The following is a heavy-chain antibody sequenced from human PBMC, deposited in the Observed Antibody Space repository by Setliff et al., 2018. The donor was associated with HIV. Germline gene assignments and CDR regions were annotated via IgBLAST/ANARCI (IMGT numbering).Heavy chain of an antibody. CDR3: AREPDRIPYYS. D-gene: IGHD2-15*01. Sequence: PSETLSLTCTVSGGSISSSSYYWGWIRQPPGKGLEWIGSFYYSGNTYYNPSLKSRVTISIDASRNQFSLKLSSVTAADTAVDYCAREPDRIPYYSWGQGTLGTVSS. CDR2: FYYSGNT. CDR1: GGSISSSSYY. J-gene: IGHJ4*02. V-gene: IGHV4-39*07.